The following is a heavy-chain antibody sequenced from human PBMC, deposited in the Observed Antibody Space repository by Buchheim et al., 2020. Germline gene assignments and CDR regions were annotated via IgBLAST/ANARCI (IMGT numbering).Heavy chain of an antibody. CDR2: IKSTSDTI. J-gene: IGHJ6*02. Sequence: EVQLVESGGGLVQPGGSLRLSCAASGFTFSGYSMNWVRQAPGKGLERVSYIKSTSDTIYYADSVEGRFIISRDNAKNSLYLQMNSLRDEDTAVYYCARDYPRGYYGMDVWGQGTT. CDR1: GFTFSGYS. CDR3: ARDYPRGYYGMDV. V-gene: IGHV3-48*02.